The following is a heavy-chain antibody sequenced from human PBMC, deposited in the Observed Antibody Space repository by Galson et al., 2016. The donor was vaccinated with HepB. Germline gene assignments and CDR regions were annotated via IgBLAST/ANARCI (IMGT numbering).Heavy chain of an antibody. CDR3: ARTPYGGNGPFDI. CDR1: GFTFKNHW. V-gene: IGHV3-7*03. D-gene: IGHD4-23*01. Sequence: SLRLSCAASGFTFKNHWMNWGRQAPGTGLEWLANIKEDGSDKYYVASVKGRFTIPRHNGKNSLFLQMISLRDEDTDVYYCARTPYGGNGPFDIWGQGTMVTVSS. CDR2: IKEDGSDK. J-gene: IGHJ3*02.